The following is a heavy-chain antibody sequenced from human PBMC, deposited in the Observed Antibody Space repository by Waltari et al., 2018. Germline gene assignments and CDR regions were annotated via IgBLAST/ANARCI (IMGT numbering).Heavy chain of an antibody. CDR1: GFPFSSYT. CDR2: ISHDGSDK. J-gene: IGHJ3*02. V-gene: IGHV3-30*01. Sequence: QVQLVESGGGVVQPGRSLGLSCAASGFPFSSYTMHWVRQAPGKGLGWLAVISHDGSDKYYADSVKGRFTISRDNSRDTLDLQMNSLRAEDTAVFYCAKDHSSGWRGGAFDIWGQGTVVTVSS. D-gene: IGHD3-22*01. CDR3: AKDHSSGWRGGAFDI.